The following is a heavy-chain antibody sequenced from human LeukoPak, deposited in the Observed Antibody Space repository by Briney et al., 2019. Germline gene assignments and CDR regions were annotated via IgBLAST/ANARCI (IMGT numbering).Heavy chain of an antibody. CDR3: ARLAPGIAVAGPNGGY. CDR1: GGTFISYA. Sequence: SVKVSCKASGGTFISYAISWVRQAPGQGLEWMGRIIPILGIANYAQKFQGRVTITADKSTSTAYMELSSLRPEDTAVYYCARLAPGIAVAGPNGGYWGQGTLVTVYS. CDR2: IIPILGIA. V-gene: IGHV1-69*04. D-gene: IGHD6-19*01. J-gene: IGHJ4*02.